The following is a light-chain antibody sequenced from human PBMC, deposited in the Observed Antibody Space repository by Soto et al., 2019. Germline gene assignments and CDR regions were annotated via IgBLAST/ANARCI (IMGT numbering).Light chain of an antibody. CDR3: QQYDKSPWT. Sequence: EIVMTQSPGTLSVSPGESATLSCRASQSVRSNLAWYQQKPGQAPRLLIYGASTRATGIPARFSGSGSGTDFTLTISGLEPEDFAVYYCQQYDKSPWTFGQGTKVEI. V-gene: IGKV3-15*01. J-gene: IGKJ1*01. CDR1: QSVRSN. CDR2: GAS.